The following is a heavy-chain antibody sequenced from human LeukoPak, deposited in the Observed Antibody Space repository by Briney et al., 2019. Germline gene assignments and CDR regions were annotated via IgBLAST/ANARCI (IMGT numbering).Heavy chain of an antibody. D-gene: IGHD3-9*01. J-gene: IGHJ4*02. CDR2: ISSDNSII. Sequence: QTGGSLRLSCAASGFTFSSMNWVRQAPGKGLEWVSYISSDNSIIYYADSVTGRFTISRDNAKNSLYLQMNSLRAEDTAVYYCTSLGFDPDYWGQGTLVTVSS. CDR1: GFTFSS. V-gene: IGHV3-48*04. CDR3: TSLGFDPDY.